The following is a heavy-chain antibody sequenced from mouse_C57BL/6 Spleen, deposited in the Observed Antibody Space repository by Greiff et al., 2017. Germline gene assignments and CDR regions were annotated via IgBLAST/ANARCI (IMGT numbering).Heavy chain of an antibody. CDR2: INPSSGYT. CDR1: GYTFTSYT. CDR3: ARDLLYYAMDY. J-gene: IGHJ4*01. V-gene: IGHV1-4*01. Sequence: QVQLKESGAELARPGASVKMSCKASGYTFTSYTMHWVKQRPGQGLEWIGYINPSSGYTKYNQKFKDKATLTADKSSSTAYMQLSSLTSEDSAVYYCARDLLYYAMDYWGQGTSVTVSS. D-gene: IGHD2-1*01.